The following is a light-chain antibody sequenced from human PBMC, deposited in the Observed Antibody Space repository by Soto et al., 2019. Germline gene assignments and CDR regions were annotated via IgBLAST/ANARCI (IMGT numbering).Light chain of an antibody. J-gene: IGLJ2*01. V-gene: IGLV2-14*01. CDR3: SSYTSSSTLV. CDR1: SSDVGGYKF. CDR2: DVS. Sequence: QSALTQPASVSGSPGQSITISCTGTSSDVGGYKFVSWYQQHAGKAPKLMNYDVSTRPSGVSNRFSGSKSGDTASLTISGLHAEDEADYYCSSYTSSSTLVFGGGTKLTVL.